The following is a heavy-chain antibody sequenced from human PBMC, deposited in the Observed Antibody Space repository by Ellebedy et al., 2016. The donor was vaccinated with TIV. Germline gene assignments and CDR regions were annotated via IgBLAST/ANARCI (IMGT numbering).Heavy chain of an antibody. CDR3: GKGRGHWITTTCPRGDH. V-gene: IGHV3-30*18. CDR1: GFSFSSHA. J-gene: IGHJ4*02. CDR2: ISYHGRDK. Sequence: PGGSLRLSCMASGFSFSSHAIPWARQAPGTGLEWAAVISYHGRDKSYADSVKGRFTISRDNSRNTRDLEMSRLKVEDTAVYYVGKGRGHWITTTCPRGDHWGQGTLVTVSS. D-gene: IGHD2-2*01.